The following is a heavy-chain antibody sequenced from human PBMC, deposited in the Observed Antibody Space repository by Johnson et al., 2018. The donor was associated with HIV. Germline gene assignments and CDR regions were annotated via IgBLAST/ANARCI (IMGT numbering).Heavy chain of an antibody. CDR1: GFTFDEYG. Sequence: VQLVESGGGVVRPGGSLRLSCAVSGFTFDEYGMSWVRQAPGKGLEWVSGINWNGGSTGYTDSVKGRFTISRDNAKNSLYLQMNSLRVEDTALYYCAREIVVVVGVTGGNAFDIWGQGTMVTVSS. V-gene: IGHV3-20*04. J-gene: IGHJ3*02. CDR3: AREIVVVVGVTGGNAFDI. D-gene: IGHD2-15*01. CDR2: INWNGGST.